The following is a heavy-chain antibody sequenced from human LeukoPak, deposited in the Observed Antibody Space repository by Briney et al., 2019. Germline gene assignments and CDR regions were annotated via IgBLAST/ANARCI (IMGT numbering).Heavy chain of an antibody. D-gene: IGHD3-9*01. Sequence: SETLSLTCTVSGGSISSGGYYWSWIRQHPGKGLERIGYIYYSGSTDYNPSLKSRFTMSVDTSKNQFSLKLSSVTAADTAVYYCASADYDMAFDIWGQGTMVTVSS. V-gene: IGHV4-31*03. CDR2: IYYSGST. CDR1: GGSISSGGYY. CDR3: ASADYDMAFDI. J-gene: IGHJ3*02.